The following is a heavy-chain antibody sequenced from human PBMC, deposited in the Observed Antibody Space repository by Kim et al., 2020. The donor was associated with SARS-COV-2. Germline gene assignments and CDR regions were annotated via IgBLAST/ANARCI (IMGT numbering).Heavy chain of an antibody. Sequence: GGSLRLSCAASGFTFSSYSMTWVRQAPGRGLEWVASIRSSRNYIYYADSVKGRFTISRDNAKNSLYLNMNSLRAEDTAVYYCARALVRRGGVDFWGQGTTVPVFS. V-gene: IGHV3-21*01. D-gene: IGHD6-13*01. CDR1: GFTFSSYS. CDR2: IRSSRNYI. CDR3: ARALVRRGGVDF. J-gene: IGHJ6*02.